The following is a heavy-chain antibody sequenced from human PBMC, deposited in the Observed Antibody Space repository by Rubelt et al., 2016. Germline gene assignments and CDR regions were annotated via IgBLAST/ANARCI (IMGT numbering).Heavy chain of an antibody. D-gene: IGHD6-25*01. V-gene: IGHV4-34*01. CDR2: INHSGST. Sequence: QVQLQQWGAGLLKPSETLSLTCAVYGGSFSDYYWIWVRQSPGKGLEWIGDINHSGSTNYNPSLKSRVTTSVDTSKNQLFLKLHSVTAPDTAVYYCASGSIAAAWVWGQGTLVTVSS. CDR1: GGSFSDYY. J-gene: IGHJ4*02. CDR3: ASGSIAAAWV.